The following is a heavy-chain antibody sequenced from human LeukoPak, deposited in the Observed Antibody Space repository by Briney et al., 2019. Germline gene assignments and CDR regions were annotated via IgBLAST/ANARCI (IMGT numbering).Heavy chain of an antibody. Sequence: SETLSLTCAVYGGSFSGYYWSWIRQPPGKGLEWIGEINHSGSTNYNPSLKSRVTISVDTSKNQFSLKLSSVTAADTAVYYCASLSYDFWSGHLSRWGQGTLVTVSS. CDR1: GGSFSGYY. J-gene: IGHJ4*02. V-gene: IGHV4-34*01. CDR3: ASLSYDFWSGHLSR. D-gene: IGHD3-3*01. CDR2: INHSGST.